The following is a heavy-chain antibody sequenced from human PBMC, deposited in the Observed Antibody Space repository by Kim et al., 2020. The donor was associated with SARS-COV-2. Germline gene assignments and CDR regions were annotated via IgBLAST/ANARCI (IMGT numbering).Heavy chain of an antibody. CDR3: AIDWGLDAFDI. V-gene: IGHV6-1*01. Sequence: SQTLSLTCAISGDSVSSNSAACNWIRQSPSRGLEWLGRTYYRSKWYNDYAVSVKRRITINPDTSKNQFSLQLNSVTPEDTSVYYCAIDWGLDAFDIWGQGTMVTVSS. CDR1: GDSVSSNSAA. J-gene: IGHJ3*02. CDR2: TYYRSKWYN. D-gene: IGHD7-27*01.